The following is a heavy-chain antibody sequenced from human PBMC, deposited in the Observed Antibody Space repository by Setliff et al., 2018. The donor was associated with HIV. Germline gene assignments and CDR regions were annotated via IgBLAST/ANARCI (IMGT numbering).Heavy chain of an antibody. CDR1: GGSISSYY. J-gene: IGHJ4*02. D-gene: IGHD6-13*01. V-gene: IGHV4-4*09. CDR2: IHTSRGT. CDR3: ARSPSYRSSWEYYFDY. Sequence: PSETLSLTCTVSGGSISSYYWSWIRQPPGKGLEWIGYIHTSRGTNYNHSLRTRVIISVDTSNQFSLKLSSVTAADAAVYYCARSPSYRSSWEYYFDYWGQGILVTVSS.